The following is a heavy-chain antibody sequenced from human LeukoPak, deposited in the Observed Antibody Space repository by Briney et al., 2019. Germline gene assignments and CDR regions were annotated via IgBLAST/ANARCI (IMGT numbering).Heavy chain of an antibody. CDR1: GFTFSSYW. D-gene: IGHD3-22*01. J-gene: IGHJ4*02. CDR3: ARDYLDSSGAYHDY. Sequence: GGSLRLSCAASGFTFSSYWMSWVRQAPGKGLECVANINGESEKRYVDSVKGRFTISRDNAKNSLYPQMNSLRVEDTAIYYCARDYLDSSGAYHDYWGQGTLVTVYS. CDR2: INGESEK. V-gene: IGHV3-7*01.